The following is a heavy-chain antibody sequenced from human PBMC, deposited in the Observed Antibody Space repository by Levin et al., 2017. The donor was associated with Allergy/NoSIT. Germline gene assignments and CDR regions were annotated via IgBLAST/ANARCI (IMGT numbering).Heavy chain of an antibody. CDR3: AKDDGTAYYSFDS. D-gene: IGHD1-26*01. V-gene: IGHV3-23*01. CDR2: VSDDGDFT. Sequence: HPGGSLRLSCAASGFTFDTYAMNWVRQAPGRGLEWVSSVSDDGDFTFYADSVKRRFTISRDNSRSTLYLQMNSLGAEDTALYYCAKDDGTAYYSFDSWGQGTLVTVSS. CDR1: GFTFDTYA. J-gene: IGHJ4*02.